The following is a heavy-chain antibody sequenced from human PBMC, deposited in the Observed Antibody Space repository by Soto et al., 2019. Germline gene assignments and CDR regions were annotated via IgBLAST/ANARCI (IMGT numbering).Heavy chain of an antibody. CDR1: GFTFSSYG. Sequence: GGSLRLSCAASGFTFSSYGMHWVRQAPGKGLEWVAVVTFEGSNKYYPDSVRGRFTISRDNSKNTLYLQMNSLRAEDTAVYYCAKDQERELLLGHFDYWGQGTLVTVSS. CDR2: VTFEGSNK. J-gene: IGHJ4*02. D-gene: IGHD1-26*01. V-gene: IGHV3-30*18. CDR3: AKDQERELLLGHFDY.